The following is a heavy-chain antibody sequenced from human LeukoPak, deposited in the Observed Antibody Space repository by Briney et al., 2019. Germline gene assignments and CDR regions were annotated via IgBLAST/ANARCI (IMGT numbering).Heavy chain of an antibody. Sequence: ASVKVSCKASGYTFTSYGISWVRQAPGQGLEWMGWISAYNGNIDYAQKVQGRVTMTTDTSTSTAYMELRSLRSDDTAVYYCARVGQYCSSASCFDYWGQGTLVTVSS. V-gene: IGHV1-18*01. J-gene: IGHJ4*02. CDR1: GYTFTSYG. D-gene: IGHD2-2*01. CDR2: ISAYNGNI. CDR3: ARVGQYCSSASCFDY.